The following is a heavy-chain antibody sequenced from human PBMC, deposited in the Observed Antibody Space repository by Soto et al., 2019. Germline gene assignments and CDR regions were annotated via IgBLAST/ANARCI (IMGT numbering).Heavy chain of an antibody. CDR3: ARDPGVDFDY. CDR2: INYAGSTT. J-gene: IGHJ4*02. D-gene: IGHD3-3*01. V-gene: IGHV3-74*01. CDR1: GCTISNYW. Sequence: GGSLRLSCAASGCTISNYWMHWVRQAPGKGLVWVPGINYAGSTTSYADSVKGRFTIPRDNAKNTLYLQMNSLRAEDTAVYSCARDPGVDFDYWGQGTLVTVSS.